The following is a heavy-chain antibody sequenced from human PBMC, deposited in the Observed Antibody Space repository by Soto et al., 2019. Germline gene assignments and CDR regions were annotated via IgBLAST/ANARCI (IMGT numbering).Heavy chain of an antibody. CDR1: GFAFDTYA. V-gene: IGHV3-33*01. D-gene: IGHD3-22*01. CDR2: IWDDGTRR. J-gene: IGHJ2*01. CDR3: VRDRDPMNREVIMTIGHLRL. Sequence: EQLAESGGGVVQAGESLRLSCQASGFAFDTYAMHWVRQAPGKGLEWVALIWDDGTRREYLESVRGRFTVSRDNSKETVYLLMSRLRTEDTALYYCVRDRDPMNREVIMTIGHLRLWGRGAQVSVSS.